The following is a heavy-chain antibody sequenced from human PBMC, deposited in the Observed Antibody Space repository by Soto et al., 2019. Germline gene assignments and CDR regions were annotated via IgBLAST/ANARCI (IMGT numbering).Heavy chain of an antibody. V-gene: IGHV4-30-4*01. D-gene: IGHD4-17*01. CDR2: IYYSGTT. J-gene: IGHJ6*02. CDR3: ARDRLRSHRPGMDV. CDR1: GVSISSGEYY. Sequence: SETLSLTCTVSGVSISSGEYYWSWIRQPPGKGLEWIGYIYYSGTTYYNPSLKSRVTISVDTSKNQFSLKVSSVTAADTAVYYCARDRLRSHRPGMDVWGQGTTVT.